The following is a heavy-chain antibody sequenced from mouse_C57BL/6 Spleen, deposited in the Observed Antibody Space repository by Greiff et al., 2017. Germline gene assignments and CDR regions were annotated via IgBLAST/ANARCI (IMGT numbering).Heavy chain of an antibody. Sequence: DVHLVESGEGLVKPGGSLKLSCAASGFTFSSYAMSWVRQTPEKRLEWVAYISSGGDYIYYADTVKGRFTISRDNARNTLYLQMSSLKSEDTAMYYCTRDQRNYRDYYAMDYWGQGTSVTVSS. D-gene: IGHD2-1*01. V-gene: IGHV5-9-1*02. J-gene: IGHJ4*01. CDR3: TRDQRNYRDYYAMDY. CDR2: ISSGGDYI. CDR1: GFTFSSYA.